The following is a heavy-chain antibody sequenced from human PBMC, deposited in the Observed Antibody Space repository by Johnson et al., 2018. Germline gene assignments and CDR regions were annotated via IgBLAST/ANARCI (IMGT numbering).Heavy chain of an antibody. Sequence: VQLVESGGGLVQPGGSLRLSCAASGFTFSSYAMCWVRQAPGKGLEWISAISGSGGSTYYADSVKGRFTTSRDNAKNTLYLQRNSRRAGETAAYYCAKTSLWLGGSDAFGIWGQGTMVTVAS. V-gene: IGHV3-23*04. J-gene: IGHJ3*02. D-gene: IGHD3-10*01. CDR2: ISGSGGST. CDR1: GFTFSSYA. CDR3: AKTSLWLGGSDAFGI.